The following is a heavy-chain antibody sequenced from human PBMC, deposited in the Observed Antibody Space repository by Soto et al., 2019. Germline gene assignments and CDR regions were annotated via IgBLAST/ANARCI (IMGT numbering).Heavy chain of an antibody. CDR1: GFTFITSA. D-gene: IGHD3-16*02. J-gene: IGHJ6*02. Sequence: SVKVSCKASGFTFITSAVQWVRQARGQRPEWIGWIVVGSGNTNYAQKLQERVTITRDMSTSTAYMELNSLRSEDTAVYFCADASEPDRLGALSMDFWGQGTTVTVSS. CDR2: IVVGSGNT. V-gene: IGHV1-58*01. CDR3: ADASEPDRLGALSMDF.